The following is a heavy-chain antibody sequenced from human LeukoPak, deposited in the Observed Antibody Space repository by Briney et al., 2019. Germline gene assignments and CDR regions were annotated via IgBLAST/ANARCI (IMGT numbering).Heavy chain of an antibody. CDR2: ISSDGNQK. Sequence: PGRSLRLSCVASGLTLSREGLHWVRQAPGKGLEWVAVISSDGNQKYYADSVKGRFTISRDNFKNTVDLQMNSLREEDTAVYYCARDIGGLDGDGLDYWGQGTLVTVSS. CDR3: ARDIGGLDGDGLDY. D-gene: IGHD4-17*01. J-gene: IGHJ4*02. V-gene: IGHV3-30*03. CDR1: GLTLSREG.